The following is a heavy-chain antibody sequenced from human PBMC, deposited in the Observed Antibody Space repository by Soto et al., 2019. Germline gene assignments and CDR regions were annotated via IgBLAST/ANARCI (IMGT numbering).Heavy chain of an antibody. D-gene: IGHD1-1*01. V-gene: IGHV1-18*01. J-gene: IGHJ6*02. CDR1: GYTFTSYG. CDR3: ARGETGATRYYYYYGMDV. CDR2: ISAYNGNT. Sequence: QVQLVQSGAEVKKPGASVKVSCKASGYTFTSYGISWVRQAPGQGLEWMGWISAYNGNTNYAQKLQGRGTMTTDTSTSTAYMELRSLRFDDTAVYYCARGETGATRYYYYYGMDVWGQGTTVTVSS.